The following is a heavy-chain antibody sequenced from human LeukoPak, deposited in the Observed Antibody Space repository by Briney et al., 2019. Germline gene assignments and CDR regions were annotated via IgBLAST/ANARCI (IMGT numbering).Heavy chain of an antibody. CDR2: IYYSGST. CDR1: GGSISGSSYY. CDR3: ARGHNGGYGSFDY. V-gene: IGHV4-39*01. Sequence: SETLSLSCTVSGGSISGSSYYWGWIRQPPGKGLEWIGNIYYSGSTYYNPSLKSRVTISVDTSKNQFSLKLTSVTAADTAVYYCARGHNGGYGSFDYWGQGTLVTVSS. D-gene: IGHD5-12*01. J-gene: IGHJ4*02.